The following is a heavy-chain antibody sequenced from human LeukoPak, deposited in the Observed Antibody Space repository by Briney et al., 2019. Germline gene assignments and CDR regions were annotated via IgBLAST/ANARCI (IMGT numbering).Heavy chain of an antibody. J-gene: IGHJ1*01. D-gene: IGHD4-17*01. CDR3: AKRGDYGDFY. CDR2: ISYDGSNK. Sequence: GSLRLSCAASGFTFSSYAMHWVRQAPGKGLEWVAVISYDGSNKYYADSVKGRFTISRDNSKNTLYLQMNSLRAEDTAVFYCAKRGDYGDFYWGQGTLVTVSS. CDR1: GFTFSSYA. V-gene: IGHV3-30*04.